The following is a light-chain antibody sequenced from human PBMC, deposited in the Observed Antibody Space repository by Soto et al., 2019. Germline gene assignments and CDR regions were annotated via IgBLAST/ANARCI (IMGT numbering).Light chain of an antibody. CDR2: DVS. V-gene: IGLV2-14*01. Sequence: SVLTQPASVSGSPGQSITISCTGTSSDVGGYNYVSWYQQHPGKAPKLMIYDVSNRPSGVSNRFSGSKSGNTASLTISGLQPEDEADYYCSSYTSISTKVFGTGTKVTVL. CDR3: SSYTSISTKV. CDR1: SSDVGGYNY. J-gene: IGLJ1*01.